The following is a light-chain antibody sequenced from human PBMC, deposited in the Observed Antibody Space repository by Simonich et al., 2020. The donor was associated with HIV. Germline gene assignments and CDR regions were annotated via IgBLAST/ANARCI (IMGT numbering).Light chain of an antibody. CDR3: CSYAGSYVV. CDR2: DVS. Sequence: QSALTQPASVSGSPGQSITISCTGTSSDVGNYNLVSWFQQPPGKAPQIMIYDVSKRPSGVPDRFSGSKSGNTASLTISGLQAEDEADYYCCSYAGSYVVFGGGTKLTVL. CDR1: SSDVGNYNL. V-gene: IGLV2-23*02. J-gene: IGLJ2*01.